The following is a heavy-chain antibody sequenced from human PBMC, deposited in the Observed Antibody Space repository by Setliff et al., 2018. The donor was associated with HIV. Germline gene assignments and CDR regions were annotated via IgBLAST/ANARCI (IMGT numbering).Heavy chain of an antibody. CDR2: ISQTRST. D-gene: IGHD3-16*01. CDR3: ARGRLRTVTSLIKKRASYTWLDP. CDR1: SFSGDY. J-gene: IGHJ5*02. Sequence: SFSGDYWVWIRQSPGKGLEWIGDISQTRSTNYDPSLKSRVTISLDTSKNQLSLKLTSVSAADTAVYYCARGRLRTVTSLIKKRASYTWLDPWGQGTLVTVSS. V-gene: IGHV4-34*01.